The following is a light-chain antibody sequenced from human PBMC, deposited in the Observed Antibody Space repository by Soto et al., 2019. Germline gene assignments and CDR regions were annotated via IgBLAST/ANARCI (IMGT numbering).Light chain of an antibody. Sequence: DIQMTQSPSSLSASVGDRVTITCRASQAISTYLNWYHQEPGKAPKLLIYAASSLQSGVPSRFSGSGSGTDFTLTISSLQPEDFAAYYCQQSHGIPYTFGQGTKLEI. V-gene: IGKV1-39*01. J-gene: IGKJ2*01. CDR1: QAISTY. CDR2: AAS. CDR3: QQSHGIPYT.